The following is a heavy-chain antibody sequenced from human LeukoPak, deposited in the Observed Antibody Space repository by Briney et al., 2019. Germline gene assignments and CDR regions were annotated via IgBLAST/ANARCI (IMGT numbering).Heavy chain of an antibody. CDR3: AREPRAYCSGGSCYSVLPVDY. Sequence: ASVKVSCKASGYTFTGYYMHWVRQAPGQGLEWMGRINPNSGGTNYARKFQGRVTMTRDTSISTAYMELSRLRSDDTAVYYCAREPRAYCSGGSCYSVLPVDYWGQGTLVTVSS. D-gene: IGHD2-15*01. CDR2: INPNSGGT. V-gene: IGHV1-2*06. CDR1: GYTFTGYY. J-gene: IGHJ4*02.